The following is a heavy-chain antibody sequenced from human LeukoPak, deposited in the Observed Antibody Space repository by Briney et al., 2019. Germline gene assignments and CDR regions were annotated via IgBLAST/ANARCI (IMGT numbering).Heavy chain of an antibody. CDR3: ARLYCSSTSCYYYGSGSYHYFDY. D-gene: IGHD2-2*01. CDR1: GGSISSGSYY. V-gene: IGHV4-61*02. Sequence: SETLSLTCTVSGGSISSGSYYWSWIRQPAGKGLEWIGRIYTSGSTNYNPSLKSRVTMSVDTSKNQFSLKLSSVTAADTAVYYCARLYCSSTSCYYYGSGSYHYFDYWGQGTLVTVSS. CDR2: IYTSGST. J-gene: IGHJ4*02.